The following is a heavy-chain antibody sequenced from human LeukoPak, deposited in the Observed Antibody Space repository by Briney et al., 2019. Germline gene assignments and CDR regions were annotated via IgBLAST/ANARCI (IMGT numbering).Heavy chain of an antibody. V-gene: IGHV3-23*01. CDR3: AKLNLGGMAYFDS. Sequence: QPGGSLRLSCEASGFIFSSYVMGWVRQAPGKGLEWVSSISVGGGDTFTADSVKGRFTITRENSKNTLYLQMMGLRVEDTAIYYCAKLNLGGMAYFDSWGQGILVTVSS. CDR1: GFIFSSYV. CDR2: ISVGGGDT. D-gene: IGHD1-1*01. J-gene: IGHJ4*02.